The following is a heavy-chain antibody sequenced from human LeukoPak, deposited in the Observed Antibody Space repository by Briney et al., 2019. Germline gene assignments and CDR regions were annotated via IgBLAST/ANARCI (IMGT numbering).Heavy chain of an antibody. J-gene: IGHJ4*02. D-gene: IGHD4-23*01. CDR2: MRQDGNEK. CDR3: AKSGLPPVVTPGRGIHFFDN. Sequence: GGSLRLSCVASGFTFSSYWMTWVRQAPGKGLEWVANMRQDGNEKYYVDSVRGRFTISRDNAKNSLYLQMNSLRAEDTAIYFCAKSGLPPVVTPGRGIHFFDNWGQRILVTVSS. V-gene: IGHV3-7*03. CDR1: GFTFSSYW.